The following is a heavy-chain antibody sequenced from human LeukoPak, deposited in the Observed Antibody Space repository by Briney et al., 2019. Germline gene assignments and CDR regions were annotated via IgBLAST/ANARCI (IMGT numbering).Heavy chain of an antibody. Sequence: SETLSLTCTVFGGSISSYYWSWIRQPPGKGLEWIGYIYYSGSTNYNPSLKSRVTISVDTSKNQFSLKLSSVTAADTAVYYCASLSRWELQYFDYWGQGTLVTVSS. CDR2: IYYSGST. D-gene: IGHD1-26*01. CDR1: GGSISSYY. J-gene: IGHJ4*02. V-gene: IGHV4-59*01. CDR3: ASLSRWELQYFDY.